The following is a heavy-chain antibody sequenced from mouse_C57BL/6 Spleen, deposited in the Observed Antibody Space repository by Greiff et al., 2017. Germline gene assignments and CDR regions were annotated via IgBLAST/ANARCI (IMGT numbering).Heavy chain of an antibody. CDR2: IYPGSGNT. CDR3: TREGGDWFAF. CDR1: GYSFTSYY. Sequence: VQLQQSGPELVKPGASVKISCKASGYSFTSYYIHWVKQRPGPGLECIGWIYPGSGNTKYNEKFKGKATLTADTSSSTAYMQLSSLTSEDSAVYYCTREGGDWFAFWGQGTLVTVSA. V-gene: IGHV1-66*01. J-gene: IGHJ3*01.